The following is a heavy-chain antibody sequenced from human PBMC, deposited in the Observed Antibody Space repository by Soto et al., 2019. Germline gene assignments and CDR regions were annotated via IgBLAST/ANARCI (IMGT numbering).Heavy chain of an antibody. D-gene: IGHD4-17*01. J-gene: IGHJ4*02. CDR3: ARGPSYSDSYFDY. Sequence: SETLSLTCTVSGGSIRSGDYYWSWIRQPPGKGLEWIGYIYYSGSTYYNPSLKSRVTISVDTSKNQFSLKLSSVTAADTAVYYCARGPSYSDSYFDYWGQGTLVTVSS. CDR2: IYYSGST. CDR1: GGSIRSGDYY. V-gene: IGHV4-30-4*01.